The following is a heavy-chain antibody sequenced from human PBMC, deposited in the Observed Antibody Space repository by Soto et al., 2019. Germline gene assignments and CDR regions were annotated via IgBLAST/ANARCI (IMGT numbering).Heavy chain of an antibody. CDR1: GDSVSSNSAA. D-gene: IGHD3-10*01. CDR3: AREAPSLWFGELLHIYYYYGMDV. V-gene: IGHV6-1*01. Sequence: PSQTLSLTCAISGDSVSSNSAAWNWIRQSPSRGLEWLGRTYYRSKWYNDYAVSVKSRITINPDTSKNQFSLQLNSVTPEDTAVYYCAREAPSLWFGELLHIYYYYGMDVWGQGTTVTAP. J-gene: IGHJ6*02. CDR2: TYYRSKWYN.